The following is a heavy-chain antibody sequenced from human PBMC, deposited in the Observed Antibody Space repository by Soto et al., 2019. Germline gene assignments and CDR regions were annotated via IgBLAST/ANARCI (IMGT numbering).Heavy chain of an antibody. J-gene: IGHJ5*02. CDR3: AAYCYTMTRTHFHGYS. V-gene: IGHV3-7*03. CDR1: GFRFRDYW. Sequence: EVQLVESGGGLVQTGGSLRLSCAVSGFRFRDYWMSWVRQAPGKGLEWVANIKQDESDKYYVDSVKGRFTISRDNAKNALYLQMNSLRVEDTAVYYCAAYCYTMTRTHFHGYSWGQGTQVTVSS. CDR2: IKQDESDK. D-gene: IGHD3-16*02.